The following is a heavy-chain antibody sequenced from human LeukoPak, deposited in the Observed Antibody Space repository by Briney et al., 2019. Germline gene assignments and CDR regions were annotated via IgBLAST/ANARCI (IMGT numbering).Heavy chain of an antibody. D-gene: IGHD3-16*01. Sequence: PSETLSLTCAVYGGSFSAYYWSWIRQPPGKGLEWIGEINHRGSTNYNPSLKGRVTISVDTSKNQFSLKLSSVTAADTAVYYCAGRLRGFYFDYWGQGTLVTVSS. CDR1: GGSFSAYY. J-gene: IGHJ4*02. V-gene: IGHV4-34*01. CDR3: AGRLRGFYFDY. CDR2: INHRGST.